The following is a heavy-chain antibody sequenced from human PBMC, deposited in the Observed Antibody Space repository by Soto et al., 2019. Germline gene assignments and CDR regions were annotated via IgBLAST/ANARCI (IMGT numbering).Heavy chain of an antibody. D-gene: IGHD3-22*01. V-gene: IGHV3-23*01. J-gene: IGHJ3*02. CDR1: GFTFSSYA. Sequence: XESLSLSCAASGFTFSSYAMSWVRQAPGKGLEWVSAISGSGGSTYYADSVKGRFTISRDNSKNTLYLQMNSLRAEDTAVYYCAKDSYYYDSSGYIAFDIWGQGTMVTVSS. CDR3: AKDSYYYDSSGYIAFDI. CDR2: ISGSGGST.